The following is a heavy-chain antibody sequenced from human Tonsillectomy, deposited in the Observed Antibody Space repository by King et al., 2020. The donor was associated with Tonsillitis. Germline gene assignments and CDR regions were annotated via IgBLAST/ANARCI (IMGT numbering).Heavy chain of an antibody. D-gene: IGHD3-22*01. CDR3: ARLTYYYDSSGYYY. Sequence: DVQLVESGAEVKKPGESRRISCKGSGYSFTSYWISWVRQMPGKVLEWMGRIDPSDSYTNYSPSFQGHVTIPADKSISTAYLQWRSLKASDTAMYYCARLTYYYDSSGYYYWGQGTLVTVSS. V-gene: IGHV5-10-1*03. CDR2: IDPSDSYT. J-gene: IGHJ4*02. CDR1: GYSFTSYW.